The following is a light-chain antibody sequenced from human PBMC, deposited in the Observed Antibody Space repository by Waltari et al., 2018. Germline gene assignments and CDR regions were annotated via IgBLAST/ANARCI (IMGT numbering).Light chain of an antibody. Sequence: DIQMTQSPPSLSASVGDGVTITCRASQSISGFLNWSQHKAGKAPKPLIYTASKVQTGVPSQFSGSGSGTNFTLTISSLQPEDFATYYCQQDASTPYTFGQGTKLEIK. CDR3: QQDASTPYT. J-gene: IGKJ2*01. V-gene: IGKV1-39*01. CDR1: QSISGF. CDR2: TAS.